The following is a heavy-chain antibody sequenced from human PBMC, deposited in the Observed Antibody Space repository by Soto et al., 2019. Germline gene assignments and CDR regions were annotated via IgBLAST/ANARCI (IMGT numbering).Heavy chain of an antibody. Sequence: QVHLVQSGAEVKKPGASVKVSCKASGYTLTRYGITWVRQAPGQGLEWMGSISAYNANTNYAQKLQGRFTMTTDTSTSTAYMELRSLTSDDTAVYYCAREVFRYFDLWGRGTPVSVSS. CDR1: GYTLTRYG. D-gene: IGHD1-20*01. CDR2: ISAYNANT. V-gene: IGHV1-18*01. J-gene: IGHJ2*01. CDR3: AREVFRYFDL.